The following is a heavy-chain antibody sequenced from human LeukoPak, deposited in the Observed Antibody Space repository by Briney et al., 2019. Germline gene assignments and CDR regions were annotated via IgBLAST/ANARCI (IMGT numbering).Heavy chain of an antibody. V-gene: IGHV3-23*01. Sequence: GGSLRLSCAASGFIFSNYAMYWVRQAPGKGLEWVSAISGRSDNTYYADSVKGRFTLSRDSSKNTLYLQMNSLRADDTAVYYCAKWGDCDVLTGYYVSDFWGQGTLVTVSS. CDR1: GFIFSNYA. CDR3: AKWGDCDVLTGYYVSDF. J-gene: IGHJ4*02. D-gene: IGHD3-9*01. CDR2: ISGRSDNT.